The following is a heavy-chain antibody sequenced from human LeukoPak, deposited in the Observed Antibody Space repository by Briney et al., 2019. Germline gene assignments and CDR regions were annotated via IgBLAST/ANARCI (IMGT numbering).Heavy chain of an antibody. V-gene: IGHV1-69*05. CDR1: GGTFNTYT. J-gene: IGHJ3*01. Sequence: ASVKVSCKASGGTFNTYTINWVRQAPGQGLEWMGVVIPMFGTTNYAQRFQGRVTIITDESTSTAYMELSRLRSDDTAVYYCARGATVTTVAAFDLWGQGTMVTVSS. CDR3: ARGATVTTVAAFDL. D-gene: IGHD4-17*01. CDR2: VIPMFGTT.